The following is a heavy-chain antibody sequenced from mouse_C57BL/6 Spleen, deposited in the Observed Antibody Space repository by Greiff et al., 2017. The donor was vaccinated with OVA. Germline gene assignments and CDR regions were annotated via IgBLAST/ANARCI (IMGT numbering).Heavy chain of an antibody. CDR1: GYSITSGYY. CDR3: ARDYGSSLDY. D-gene: IGHD1-1*01. Sequence: VQLQQSGPGLVKPSQSLSLTCSVTGYSITSGYYWNWIRQFPGNKLEWMGYISYDGSNNYNPSLKNRISITRDTSKNQFFLKLNSVTTEDTATYYCARDYGSSLDYWGQGTTLTVSS. J-gene: IGHJ2*01. V-gene: IGHV3-6*01. CDR2: ISYDGSN.